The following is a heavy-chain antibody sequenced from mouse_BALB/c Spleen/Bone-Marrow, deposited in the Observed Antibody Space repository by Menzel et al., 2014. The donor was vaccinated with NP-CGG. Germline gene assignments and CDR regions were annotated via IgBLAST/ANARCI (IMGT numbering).Heavy chain of an antibody. CDR3: ARAPLLRYHYAMDY. Sequence: VKVVESGPGLVAPSQSLSITCTVSGFSLTSYGVHWVRQPPGKGLEWLGVIWAGGSTNYNSALMSRLSISKDNSKSXVFLKMNSLQTDDTAMYYCARAPLLRYHYAMDYWGQGTSVTVSS. J-gene: IGHJ4*01. V-gene: IGHV2-9*02. CDR1: GFSLTSYG. D-gene: IGHD1-1*01. CDR2: IWAGGST.